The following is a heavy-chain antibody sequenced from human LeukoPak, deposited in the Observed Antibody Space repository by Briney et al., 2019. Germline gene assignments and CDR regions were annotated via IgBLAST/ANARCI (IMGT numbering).Heavy chain of an antibody. Sequence: ASVKVSCKASGYIFTSYDINWVRQATGQGLEWMGWMNPNSGNTGYAQKFQGRVTITRNTSISTAYMELSSLRSEDTAVYYCARGRLRDRGRLLWFGELLRLGYYFDYWGQGTLVTVSS. CDR3: ARGRLRDRGRLLWFGELLRLGYYFDY. D-gene: IGHD3-10*01. J-gene: IGHJ4*02. CDR2: MNPNSGNT. CDR1: GYIFTSYD. V-gene: IGHV1-8*03.